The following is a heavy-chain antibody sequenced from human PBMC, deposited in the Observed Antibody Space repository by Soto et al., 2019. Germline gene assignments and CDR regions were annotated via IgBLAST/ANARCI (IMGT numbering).Heavy chain of an antibody. Sequence: LSLTCTVSGGSISSYYWSWIRQPPGKGLEWIGYIYYSGSTNYNPSLKSRVTISVDTSKNQFSLKLSSVTAADTAVYYCARDKAAAGMLYYYYGMDVWGQGTTVTVSS. CDR3: ARDKAAAGMLYYYYGMDV. CDR1: GGSISSYY. V-gene: IGHV4-59*01. D-gene: IGHD6-13*01. CDR2: IYYSGST. J-gene: IGHJ6*02.